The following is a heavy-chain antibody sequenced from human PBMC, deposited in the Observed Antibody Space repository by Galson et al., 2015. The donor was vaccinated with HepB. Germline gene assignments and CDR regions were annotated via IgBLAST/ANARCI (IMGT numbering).Heavy chain of an antibody. Sequence: SLRLSCAASGFTFNNYGMHWVRQAPGKGLEWVSYISSSSTVIFYADSVKGRFTISRDNAKNSLYLQMNSLRAEDTAVYYCARDPGRVRSSSEFDYWGQGTLVTVSS. V-gene: IGHV3-48*01. J-gene: IGHJ4*02. CDR3: ARDPGRVRSSSEFDY. D-gene: IGHD6-6*01. CDR2: ISSSSTVI. CDR1: GFTFNNYG.